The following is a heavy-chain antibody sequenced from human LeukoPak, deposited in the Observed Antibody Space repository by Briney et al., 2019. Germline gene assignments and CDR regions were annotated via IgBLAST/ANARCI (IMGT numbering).Heavy chain of an antibody. CDR2: ISSSSSTI. CDR3: AGGVSYYFDY. CDR1: GFTFSSYS. D-gene: IGHD3-10*01. Sequence: GGSLRLSCAASGFTFSSYSMNWVRQAPGKGLEWVSYISSSSSTIYYADSVKGRFTISRDNAKNSLYLQMNSLRAEDTAVYYCAGGVSYYFDYWGQGTLVTVSS. J-gene: IGHJ4*02. V-gene: IGHV3-48*04.